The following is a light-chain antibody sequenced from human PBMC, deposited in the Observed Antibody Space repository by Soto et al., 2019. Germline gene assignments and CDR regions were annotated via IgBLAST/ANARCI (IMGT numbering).Light chain of an antibody. Sequence: DIVMIQSPDSLAVSLGERATINCKSSQSVLYSSNNKNYLAWYQQKPGQPPKLLIYWASTRESGVPDRFSGSGSGTDFTLTISSLQAEDVAVYYCQQYYSTPPSFGQGTKLEIK. J-gene: IGKJ2*03. CDR1: QSVLYSSNNKNY. CDR2: WAS. CDR3: QQYYSTPPS. V-gene: IGKV4-1*01.